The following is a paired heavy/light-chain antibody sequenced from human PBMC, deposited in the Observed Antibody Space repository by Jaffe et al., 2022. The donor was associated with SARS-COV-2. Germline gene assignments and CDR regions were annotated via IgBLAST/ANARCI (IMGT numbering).Heavy chain of an antibody. V-gene: IGHV4-39*01. Sequence: QLRLQESGPGLVKPSETLSLTCTVSGGSISRSPYYWGWIRQPPGKGLEWIGSIYYSGSTYYNPSLKSRATISVDTSKNQFSLKLTSVTAADTAVYYCARQDLGGSDYWGQGTLVIVSS. J-gene: IGHJ4*02. D-gene: IGHD3-10*01. CDR2: IYYSGST. CDR3: ARQDLGGSDY. CDR1: GGSISRSPYY.
Light chain of an antibody. Sequence: QSALTQTASVSGSPGQSITISCTGTGSDVGSYNLVSWYQQHPGKAPKLMICEGNKRPSGVSNRFSGSKSGNTASLTISGLQAEDEADYYCCSYASSTWVFGGGTKLTVL. CDR2: EGN. J-gene: IGLJ3*02. CDR3: CSYASSTWV. CDR1: GSDVGSYNL. V-gene: IGLV2-23*01.